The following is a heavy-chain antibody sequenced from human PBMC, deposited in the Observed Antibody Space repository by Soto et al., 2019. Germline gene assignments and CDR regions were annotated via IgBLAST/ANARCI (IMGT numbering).Heavy chain of an antibody. Sequence: EVQLVESGGGVVRPGGSLRLSCAASGFTFDDYGMSWVRQAPGKGLEWVSGINWNGGSTGYADSVKGRFTISRDNAKHSLYLQMYSLRDEDTALYYCASHPPSSYYYAFDIWGQGTMVTVSS. CDR2: INWNGGST. CDR1: GFTFDDYG. J-gene: IGHJ3*02. V-gene: IGHV3-20*04. CDR3: ASHPPSSYYYAFDI. D-gene: IGHD3-10*01.